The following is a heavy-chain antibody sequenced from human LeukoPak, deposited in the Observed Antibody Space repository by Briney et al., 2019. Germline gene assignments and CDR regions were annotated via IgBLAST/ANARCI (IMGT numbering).Heavy chain of an antibody. CDR3: ARTATDTGEFDY. CDR1: GFTFSSYS. D-gene: IGHD6-13*01. V-gene: IGHV3-21*01. J-gene: IGHJ4*02. Sequence: GGSLRLSCAASGFTFSSYSMNWVRQAPGKGLEWVSSISSSSSYIYYADSVKGRFTISRGDAKNSLYLQMNSLRAEDTAVYYCARTATDTGEFDYWGQGTLVTVSS. CDR2: ISSSSSYI.